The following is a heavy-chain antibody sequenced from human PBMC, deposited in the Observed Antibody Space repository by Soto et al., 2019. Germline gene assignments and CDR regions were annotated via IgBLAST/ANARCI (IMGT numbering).Heavy chain of an antibody. D-gene: IGHD2-21*02. CDR3: ARDTAYCGGDCPWYFDL. Sequence: QVQLVQSGAEVKKPGSSVKVSCKASGGTFSSYAISWVRQAPGQGLEWMGGNIPIFGTANYAQKFQGRVTITADESTSTAYMELSSLRSEDTAVYYCARDTAYCGGDCPWYFDLWGRGTLVTVSS. V-gene: IGHV1-69*12. CDR1: GGTFSSYA. J-gene: IGHJ2*01. CDR2: NIPIFGTA.